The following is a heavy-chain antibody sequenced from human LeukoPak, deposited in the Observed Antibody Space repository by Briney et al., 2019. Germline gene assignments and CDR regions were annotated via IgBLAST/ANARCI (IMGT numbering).Heavy chain of an antibody. CDR2: ISSSSSYI. V-gene: IGHV3-21*01. J-gene: IGHJ4*02. CDR1: GFTFSSSA. D-gene: IGHD6-19*01. Sequence: GGSLRLSCAASGFTFSSSAMSWVRQAPGKGLEWVSSISSSSSYIYYADSVKGRFTISRDNAKNSLYLQMNSLRAEDTAVYYCARDLDWGYSSGWWGQGTLVTVSS. CDR3: ARDLDWGYSSGW.